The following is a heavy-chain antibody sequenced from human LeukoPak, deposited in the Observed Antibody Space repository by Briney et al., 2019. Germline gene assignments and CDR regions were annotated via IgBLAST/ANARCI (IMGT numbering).Heavy chain of an antibody. Sequence: GASVKVSCKPSGYTLTSYVISWVRQAPGQGLEWMGWISAYNGNTNYAQKLQGRVTVTTDTSTSTAYMELRSLRSDDTAVYYCARDVLLWFGGNWFDPWGQGTLVTVSS. V-gene: IGHV1-18*01. D-gene: IGHD3-10*01. J-gene: IGHJ5*02. CDR1: GYTLTSYV. CDR2: ISAYNGNT. CDR3: ARDVLLWFGGNWFDP.